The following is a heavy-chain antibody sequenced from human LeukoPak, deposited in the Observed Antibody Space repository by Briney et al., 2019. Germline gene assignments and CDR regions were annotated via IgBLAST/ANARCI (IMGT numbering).Heavy chain of an antibody. CDR3: AKGYYGSGSYGWFDY. CDR2: ISGSGDRT. CDR1: GFTFSSSA. Sequence: GGSLRLSCAASGFTFSSSAMSWVRQAPGKGLEWVSTISGSGDRTYYADSVKGRLTISRDNSKNTLFLHMNSLRAEDTAVYSCAKGYYGSGSYGWFDYWGQGTLVTVSS. D-gene: IGHD3-10*01. J-gene: IGHJ4*02. V-gene: IGHV3-23*01.